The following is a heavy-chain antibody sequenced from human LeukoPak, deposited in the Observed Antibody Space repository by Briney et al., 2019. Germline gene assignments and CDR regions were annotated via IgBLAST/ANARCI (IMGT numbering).Heavy chain of an antibody. CDR1: GFTFSSFP. CDR3: ARALASGSSAFDY. J-gene: IGHJ4*02. CDR2: ISAGSGYI. Sequence: GGSLRLSCAASGFTFSSFPMNWVRQAPGKGLEWVSSISAGSGYIYYADSVKGRFTISRDNAKKSLYLQMTSLRAEDTAVYYCARALASGSSAFDYWGQGTLVTVSS. V-gene: IGHV3-21*01. D-gene: IGHD1-26*01.